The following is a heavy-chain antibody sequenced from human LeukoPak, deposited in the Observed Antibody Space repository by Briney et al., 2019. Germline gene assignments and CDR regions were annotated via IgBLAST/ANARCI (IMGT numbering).Heavy chain of an antibody. J-gene: IGHJ6*03. CDR2: IDPNSGGT. D-gene: IGHD2-15*01. Sequence: RASVKVSCKASGYTFTGYYMHWVRQAPGQGLEWMGWIDPNSGGTNYAQKFQGRVTMTRDTSISTAYMELSRLRSDDTAVYYCARAATAATRGYYYYYMDVWGKGTTVTVSS. CDR3: ARAATAATRGYYYYYMDV. CDR1: GYTFTGYY. V-gene: IGHV1-2*02.